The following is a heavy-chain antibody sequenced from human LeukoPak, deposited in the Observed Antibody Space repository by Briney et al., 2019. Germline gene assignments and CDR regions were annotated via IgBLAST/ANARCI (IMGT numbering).Heavy chain of an antibody. J-gene: IGHJ3*02. CDR1: GFTVSSNY. CDR2: IYSGGKT. D-gene: IGHD7-27*01. Sequence: PGGSLRLSCAASGFTVSSNYMSWVRQAPGKGLEWVSVIYSGGKTNYADSVKGRFTISRDNAKNSLCLQMNTLRAEDTAVYYCARDFRPNWGHDAFDIWGQGTMVTVSS. V-gene: IGHV3-53*01. CDR3: ARDFRPNWGHDAFDI.